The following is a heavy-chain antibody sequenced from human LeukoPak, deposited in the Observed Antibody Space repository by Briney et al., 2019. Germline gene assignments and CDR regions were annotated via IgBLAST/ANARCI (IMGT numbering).Heavy chain of an antibody. J-gene: IGHJ3*02. CDR2: IIPIFGTA. CDR1: GGTFSSYA. Sequence: GASVKVSCKASGGTFSSYAISWVRQAPGQGLEWMGGIIPIFGTANYAQKFQGRVTMTEDTSTDTTYLELSSLRSEDTAVYYCATNSWLLLRSPYAFDIWGQGTMVTVSS. D-gene: IGHD3-22*01. V-gene: IGHV1-69*06. CDR3: ATNSWLLLRSPYAFDI.